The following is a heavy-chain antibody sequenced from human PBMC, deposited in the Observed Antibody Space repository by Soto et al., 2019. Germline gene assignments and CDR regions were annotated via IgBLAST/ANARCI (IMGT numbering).Heavy chain of an antibody. D-gene: IGHD3-3*01. J-gene: IGHJ4*02. V-gene: IGHV4-30-4*01. Sequence: PSETLSLTCTVSDGSIISSNYYWSWIRQSPGKGLEWIGFIYYSGKTYYSPTLKNRVTMSVDTSKNQFSLNLTSVTASDTAVYFCDRALWSGFVDYWGQGALVTVPS. CDR3: DRALWSGFVDY. CDR1: DGSIISSNYY. CDR2: IYYSGKT.